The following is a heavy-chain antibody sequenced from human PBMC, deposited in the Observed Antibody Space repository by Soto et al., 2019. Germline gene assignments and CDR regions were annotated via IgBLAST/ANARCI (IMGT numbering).Heavy chain of an antibody. CDR3: ARTVQYSSGWSGGMDV. D-gene: IGHD6-19*01. CDR2: IWYDGSNK. CDR1: GFTFSSYG. J-gene: IGHJ6*02. Sequence: LRLSCAASGFTFSSYGMHWVRQAPGKGLEWVAVIWYDGSNKYYADSVKGRFTISRDNSKNTLYLQMNSLRAEDTAVYYRARTVQYSSGWSGGMDVWGQGTTVTVSS. V-gene: IGHV3-33*01.